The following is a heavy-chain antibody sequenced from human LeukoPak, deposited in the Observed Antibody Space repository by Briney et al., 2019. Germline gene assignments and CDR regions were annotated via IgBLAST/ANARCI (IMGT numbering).Heavy chain of an antibody. CDR1: GFTFSSYA. CDR3: ARVDY. J-gene: IGHJ4*02. Sequence: GGSLRLSCAASGFTFSSYAMRWVRQAPGKGLEWVAVISYDGSNKYYADSVKGRFTISRDNSKNTLYLQMNSLRAEDTAVYYCARVDYWGQGTLVTVSS. CDR2: ISYDGSNK. V-gene: IGHV3-30*04.